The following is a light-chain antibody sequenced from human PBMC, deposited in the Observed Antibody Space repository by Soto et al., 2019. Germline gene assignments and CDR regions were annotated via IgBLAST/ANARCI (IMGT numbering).Light chain of an antibody. CDR3: QRYEAYPLT. V-gene: IGKV1-5*03. CDR2: KAS. J-gene: IGKJ4*01. CDR1: QSISSW. Sequence: DLQLTQSPSTLSASVGDRVTITCRASQSISSWLAWYQQKPGKAPKLLVYKASSLESGVPSRFSGSGSGTEFTLTISTLQPDDFATYYCQRYEAYPLTFGGGTKVEI.